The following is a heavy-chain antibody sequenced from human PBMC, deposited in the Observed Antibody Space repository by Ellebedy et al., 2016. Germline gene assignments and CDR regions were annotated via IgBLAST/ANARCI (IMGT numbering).Heavy chain of an antibody. D-gene: IGHD3-3*01. CDR1: GGSFSGYY. CDR2: IYYSGST. Sequence: SETLSLXXAVYGGSFSGYYWSWIRQPPGKGLEWIGSIYYSGSTYYNPSLKSRVTISVDTSKNQFSLKLSSVTAADTAVYYCARHVWLEWLIPYFDYWGQGTLVTVSS. CDR3: ARHVWLEWLIPYFDY. J-gene: IGHJ4*02. V-gene: IGHV4-34*01.